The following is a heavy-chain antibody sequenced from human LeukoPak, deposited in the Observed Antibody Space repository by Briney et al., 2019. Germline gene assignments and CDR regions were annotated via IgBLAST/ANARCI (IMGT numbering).Heavy chain of an antibody. Sequence: ASVRVSCKASGYTFTSYGISWVRQAPGQGLEWMGWISAYNGNTNYTQKLQGRVTMTTDTSTSTAYMELRSLRSDDTAVYYCAKTMIVVSFFDYWGQGTLVTVSS. CDR3: AKTMIVVSFFDY. D-gene: IGHD3-22*01. CDR1: GYTFTSYG. J-gene: IGHJ4*02. V-gene: IGHV1-18*01. CDR2: ISAYNGNT.